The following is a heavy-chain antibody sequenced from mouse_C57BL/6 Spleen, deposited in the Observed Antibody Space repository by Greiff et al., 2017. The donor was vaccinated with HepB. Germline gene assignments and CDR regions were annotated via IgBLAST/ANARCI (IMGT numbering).Heavy chain of an antibody. J-gene: IGHJ4*01. V-gene: IGHV1-7*01. CDR1: GYTFTSYW. CDR2: INPSSGYT. D-gene: IGHD1-1*01. CDR3: ARGYYGSSPYAMDY. Sequence: QVQLQQSGAELAKPGASVKLSCKASGYTFTSYWMHWVKQRPGQGLEWIGYINPSSGYTKYNQKFKDQATLTADKSSSTAYMQLSSLTYEDSAVYYCARGYYGSSPYAMDYWGQGTSVTVAS.